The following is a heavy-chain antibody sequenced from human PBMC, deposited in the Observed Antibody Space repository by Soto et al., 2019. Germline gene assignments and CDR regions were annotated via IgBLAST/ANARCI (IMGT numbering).Heavy chain of an antibody. CDR1: GFTFSSYS. CDR3: ARDFGPPEGYYDPPDY. CDR2: ISSSSSTI. V-gene: IGHV3-48*02. D-gene: IGHD3-22*01. J-gene: IGHJ4*02. Sequence: PGGSLRLSCAASGFTFSSYSMNWVRQAPGKGLEWVSYISSSSSTIYYADSVKGRFTISRDNAKNSLYLQMNSLRDEDTAVYYCARDFGPPEGYYDPPDYWGQGTLVTVSS.